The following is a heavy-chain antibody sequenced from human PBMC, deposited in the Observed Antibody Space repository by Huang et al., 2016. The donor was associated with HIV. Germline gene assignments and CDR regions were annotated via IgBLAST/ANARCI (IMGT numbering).Heavy chain of an antibody. Sequence: QVQLVESGGGVVQPGRSLRLSCAASGFTFSSYGMHWVRQAPGKGLGWVAFIWYDGSNKYYADSVKGRFTISRDNSKNTLYLQMNSLKTEDTAVYYCALKGDSSGWEYFRHWGQGTLVTVSS. CDR1: GFTFSSYG. V-gene: IGHV3-33*08. CDR3: ALKGDSSGWEYFRH. CDR2: IWYDGSNK. D-gene: IGHD6-19*01. J-gene: IGHJ1*01.